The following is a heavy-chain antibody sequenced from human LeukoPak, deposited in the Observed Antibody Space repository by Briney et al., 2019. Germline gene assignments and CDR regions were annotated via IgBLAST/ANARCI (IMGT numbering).Heavy chain of an antibody. CDR1: GFTFSSYW. Sequence: GGSLRLSCAASGFTFSSYWMSWVRQAPGKGLEWVTNINKDGGEKYYVDSVKGRFTISRDNAKNSLYLQMNSLRADDTAVYYCVKDSPPRYSGSPPAYWGQGTLVTVSS. D-gene: IGHD1-26*01. CDR3: VKDSPPRYSGSPPAY. J-gene: IGHJ4*02. V-gene: IGHV3-7*03. CDR2: INKDGGEK.